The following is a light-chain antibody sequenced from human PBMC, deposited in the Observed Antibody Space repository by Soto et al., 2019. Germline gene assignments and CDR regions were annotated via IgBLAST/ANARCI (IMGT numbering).Light chain of an antibody. CDR3: QQYGSSPIT. J-gene: IGKJ5*01. V-gene: IGKV3-20*01. CDR2: DAS. CDR1: QSLVNTY. Sequence: EVVLTQSPGSLSLSPGDRATLSCRASQSLVNTYVAWYQQKAGQAPRLLIYDASTRATGIPDRFSGSGSGTDFTLSISRLEPEDFAVYYCQQYGSSPITFGQGTRLENK.